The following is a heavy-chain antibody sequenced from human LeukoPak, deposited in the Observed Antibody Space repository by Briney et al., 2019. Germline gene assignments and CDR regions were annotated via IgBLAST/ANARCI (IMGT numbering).Heavy chain of an antibody. CDR2: ISHDGSNK. CDR1: GFTFSSYA. V-gene: IGHV3-30*14. J-gene: IGHJ4*02. D-gene: IGHD6-6*01. CDR3: ARSAYSSSSDLDY. Sequence: GGSLRLSCVASGFTFSSYAMHWVRQAPGKGLEWVAVISHDGSNKYYADSVKGRFTISRDNSKNTLFLQMNSLRAEDTAMYYCARSAYSSSSDLDYWGQGTLVTVSS.